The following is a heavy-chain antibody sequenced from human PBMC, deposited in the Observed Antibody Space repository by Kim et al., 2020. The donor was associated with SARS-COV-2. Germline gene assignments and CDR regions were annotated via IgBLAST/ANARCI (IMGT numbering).Heavy chain of an antibody. D-gene: IGHD3-3*01. J-gene: IGHJ6*02. CDR3: VKDRGLRFGYYGLDV. CDR1: GLTFSSYG. Sequence: GGSLRLSCAASGLTFSSYGMHWVRQAPGKGLEWVAVISKDGSNEYYADFVKGRFTISRDNSKNTLYLQMVSLRPEDTAVYYCVKDRGLRFGYYGLDVWGQGTTVTISS. V-gene: IGHV3-30*18. CDR2: ISKDGSNE.